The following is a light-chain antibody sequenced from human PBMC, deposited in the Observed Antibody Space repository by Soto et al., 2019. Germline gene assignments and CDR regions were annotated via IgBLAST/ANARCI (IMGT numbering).Light chain of an antibody. CDR1: SSDVGGYNY. J-gene: IGLJ1*01. Sequence: QSALTQPASVSGSPGQSITIFCTGTSSDVGGYNYVSWYQQYPGKAPKLMIYEVNNRPSGVSNRFSGSKSGNTASLTISGLQPEDEADYYCNSYTSRYTFVLGTGTKLTVL. CDR3: NSYTSRYTFV. CDR2: EVN. V-gene: IGLV2-14*01.